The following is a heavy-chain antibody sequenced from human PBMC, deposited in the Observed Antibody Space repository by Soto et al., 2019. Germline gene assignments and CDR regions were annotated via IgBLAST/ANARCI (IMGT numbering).Heavy chain of an antibody. D-gene: IGHD5-12*01. CDR2: IYYSGST. CDR3: ARYRNGAYSGYESGSRSFDY. Sequence: SETLSLTCTVSGGSISSYYWSWIRQPPGKGLEWIGYIYYSGSTNYNPSLKSRVTISVDTSKNQFSLKLSSVTTADTAVYYCARYRNGAYSGYESGSRSFDYWGQGTLVTVSS. V-gene: IGHV4-59*08. J-gene: IGHJ4*02. CDR1: GGSISSYY.